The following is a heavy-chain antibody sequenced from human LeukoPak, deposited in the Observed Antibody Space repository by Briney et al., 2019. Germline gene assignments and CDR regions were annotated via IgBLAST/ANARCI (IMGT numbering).Heavy chain of an antibody. CDR2: IIPIFGTA. J-gene: IGHJ6*04. CDR3: ARVWDYYGSGNKAYYGMDV. D-gene: IGHD3-10*01. CDR1: GGTFNSYA. V-gene: IGHV1-69*13. Sequence: GASVTVSCKASGGTFNSYAISWVRQAPGQGLEWMGGIIPIFGTANYAQKFQGRVTITADESTSTAYMELSSLRSEDTAVYYCARVWDYYGSGNKAYYGMDVWGKGTTVTVSS.